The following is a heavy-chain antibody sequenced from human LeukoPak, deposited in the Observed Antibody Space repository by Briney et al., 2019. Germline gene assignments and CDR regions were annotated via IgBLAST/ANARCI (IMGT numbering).Heavy chain of an antibody. CDR2: IWYDGSNI. Sequence: PGGSLRLSCAASGFTFGSYGMHWVRQAPGKGPEWVAVIWYDGSNIYYADSVKGRFTISRDNSKNTVDLQMNSLRTEDTAVYYCVGSLWGYQFDYWGQGALVTVSS. J-gene: IGHJ4*02. V-gene: IGHV3-30*02. CDR1: GFTFGSYG. CDR3: VGSLWGYQFDY. D-gene: IGHD3-16*01.